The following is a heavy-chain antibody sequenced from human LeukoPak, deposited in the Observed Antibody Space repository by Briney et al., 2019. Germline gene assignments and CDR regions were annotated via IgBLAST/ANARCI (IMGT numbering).Heavy chain of an antibody. V-gene: IGHV4-34*01. CDR3: ARASSTTVTTLYYYYYMDV. Sequence: PSETLSLTCTVSGGSISNFYWSWIRQPPGKGLEWIGEINHSGSTNYNPSLKSRVTISVDTSKNQFSLKLSSVTATDTAVYYCARASSTTVTTLYYYYYMDVWGKGTTVTVSS. CDR1: GGSISNFY. D-gene: IGHD4-17*01. J-gene: IGHJ6*03. CDR2: INHSGST.